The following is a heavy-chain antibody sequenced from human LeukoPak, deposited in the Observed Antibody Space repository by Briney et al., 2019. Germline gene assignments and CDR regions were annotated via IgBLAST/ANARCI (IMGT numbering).Heavy chain of an antibody. CDR2: MNPNSGNT. D-gene: IGHD2-15*01. V-gene: IGHV1-8*01. CDR3: ARGLNRKCSGGSCYYFDY. CDR1: GYSFTSYD. Sequence: ASVKVSCKGSGYSFTSYDINWVRQATGQGLEWMGWMNPNSGNTGYAQKFQGRVTMTRNTSISTAYMELSSLRSEDTAVYYCARGLNRKCSGGSCYYFDYWGQGTLVTVSS. J-gene: IGHJ4*02.